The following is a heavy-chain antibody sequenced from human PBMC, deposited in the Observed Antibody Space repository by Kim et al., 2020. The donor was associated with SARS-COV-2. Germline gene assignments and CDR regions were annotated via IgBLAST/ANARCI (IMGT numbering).Heavy chain of an antibody. CDR2: IYSGGST. V-gene: IGHV3-66*01. CDR3: ARDRSAKKPDDYGDYETHSDGGFDP. Sequence: GGSLRLSCAASGFTVSSNYMSWVRQAPGKGLEWVSVIYSGGSTYYADSVKGRFTISRDNSKNTLYLQMNSLRAEDTAVYYCARDRSAKKPDDYGDYETHSDGGFDPWGQGTLVTVSS. D-gene: IGHD4-17*01. CDR1: GFTVSSNY. J-gene: IGHJ5*02.